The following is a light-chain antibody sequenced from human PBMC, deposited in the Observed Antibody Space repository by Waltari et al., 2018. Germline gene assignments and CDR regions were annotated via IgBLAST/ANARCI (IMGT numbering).Light chain of an antibody. CDR3: LQRSSWPWT. CDR2: DAS. J-gene: IGKJ1*01. V-gene: IGKV3-11*01. Sequence: EIVLTQSPATLPLSPGERATLSCRSSQRVSSYLAWYQQKVGQAPRLLIYDASNRATGIPARFSGSGSGTDFTFTISSLEPEDFAFYDCLQRSSWPWTFGQGTKVEIK. CDR1: QRVSSY.